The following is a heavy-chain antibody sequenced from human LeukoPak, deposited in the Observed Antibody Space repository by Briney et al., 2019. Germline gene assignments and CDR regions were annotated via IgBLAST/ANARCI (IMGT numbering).Heavy chain of an antibody. J-gene: IGHJ5*02. Sequence: GETLKISCKGSGYSFSNYWIGWVRQMPGKGLEWMGIINPGDSDTRYSPSFQGQVTISADKSISTAYLQWGSLKASDTAMYYCARYSYGAMVSGFDPWGQGTLVTVSS. CDR3: ARYSYGAMVSGFDP. CDR1: GYSFSNYW. CDR2: INPGDSDT. V-gene: IGHV5-51*01. D-gene: IGHD5-18*01.